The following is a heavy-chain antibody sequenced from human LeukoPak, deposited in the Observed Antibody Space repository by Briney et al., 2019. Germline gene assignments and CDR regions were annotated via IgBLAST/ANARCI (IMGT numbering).Heavy chain of an antibody. CDR3: ARDPIAAAGTDY. CDR1: GGSISSSSYY. CDR2: IYHSGST. J-gene: IGHJ4*02. D-gene: IGHD6-13*01. Sequence: SETLSLTCSVSGGSISSSSYYWGWIRQPPGKGLEWIGSIYHSGSTYYNPSLKSRVTISVDTSKNQFSLKLSSVTAADTAVYYCARDPIAAAGTDYWGQGTPVTVSS. V-gene: IGHV4-39*07.